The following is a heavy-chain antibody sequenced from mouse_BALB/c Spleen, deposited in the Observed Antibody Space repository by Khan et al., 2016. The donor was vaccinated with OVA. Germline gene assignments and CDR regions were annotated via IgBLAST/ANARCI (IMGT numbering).Heavy chain of an antibody. J-gene: IGHJ3*01. CDR1: GFTFSTYG. Sequence: EVQLVESGGDVVTPGGSLKLSCAASGFTFSTYGMSWVRQTPDKRLEWVATVSTGGHYTYYPDTVTGRFTISRDNAKNTLYLQMNSLKSEDTAMFYCARLAYYYDSEGFAYWGQGTLVTVAA. CDR2: VSTGGHYT. D-gene: IGHD1-1*01. V-gene: IGHV5-6*01. CDR3: ARLAYYYDSEGFAY.